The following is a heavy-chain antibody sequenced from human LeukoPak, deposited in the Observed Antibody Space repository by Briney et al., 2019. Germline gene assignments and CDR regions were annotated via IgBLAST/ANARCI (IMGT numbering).Heavy chain of an antibody. V-gene: IGHV3-9*01. Sequence: GRSLRLSCAASGFTFDDYAMHWVRQAPGKGLEWVSGISWNSGSIGYADSVKGRFTISRDNAKNSLYLQMNSLRAEDTALYYCAKDTYAGDGWFESPYGMDVWGRGTTVTVSS. CDR2: ISWNSGSI. CDR1: GFTFDDYA. D-gene: IGHD3-10*01. J-gene: IGHJ6*02. CDR3: AKDTYAGDGWFESPYGMDV.